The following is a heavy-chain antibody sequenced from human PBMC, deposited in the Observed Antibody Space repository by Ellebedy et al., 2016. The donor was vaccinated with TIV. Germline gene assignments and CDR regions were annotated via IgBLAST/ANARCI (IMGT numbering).Heavy chain of an antibody. CDR2: IYSDGRT. V-gene: IGHV3-66*01. CDR3: ARDPGGGGDYGYNWFDP. CDR1: GFTVSSFF. D-gene: IGHD3-16*01. Sequence: GESLKISCTASGFTVSSFFMSWVRQAPGKGLEWVSVIYSDGRTNYTVSVKGRFTMSRDSSDNTLSLQMNSLRVEDTAVYYCARDPGGGGDYGYNWFDPWGQGTLVTVSS. J-gene: IGHJ5*02.